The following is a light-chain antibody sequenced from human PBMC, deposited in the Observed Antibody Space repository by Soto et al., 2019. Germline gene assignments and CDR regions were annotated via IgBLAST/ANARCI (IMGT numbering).Light chain of an antibody. V-gene: IGLV2-11*01. J-gene: IGLJ3*02. CDR3: TSHAGNSNPGV. Sequence: QSVLTQPRSVSGSPGQSVSISCTGTSSDVGSYDSVSWYQQYPGKAPKVIIHEVSKRPSGVPDRFSGSKSGNTASLTVSGLQADDEADYYCTSHAGNSNPGVFGGGTKVTVL. CDR1: SSDVGSYDS. CDR2: EVS.